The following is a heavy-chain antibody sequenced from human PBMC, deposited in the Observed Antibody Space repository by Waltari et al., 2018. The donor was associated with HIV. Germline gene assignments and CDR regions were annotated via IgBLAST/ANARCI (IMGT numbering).Heavy chain of an antibody. CDR1: RFSFVTYA. CDR2: ISGTGYHA. CDR3: ARHSSSHPYYYAMDG. Sequence: EVQLLESGGGLVQPGQSLRISCTVSRFSFVTYAMSWVRKAPGKGLEWVSAISGTGYHAFDADSVKGRFTISRDNSKRTLYQQMNSLRDEHTALYYCARHSSSHPYYYAMDGWGQGTTVTVSS. V-gene: IGHV3-23*01. J-gene: IGHJ6*02. D-gene: IGHD6-13*01.